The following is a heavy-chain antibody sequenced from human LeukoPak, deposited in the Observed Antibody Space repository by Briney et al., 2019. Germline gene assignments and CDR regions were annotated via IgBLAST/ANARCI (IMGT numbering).Heavy chain of an antibody. Sequence: GGSLRLSCAASEFVVTNYHMNWVRQAPGKGLEGVSNIFDDGTTYYADSGKGRFTISRDISKNTAYLQMNSLRVEDTAVYYCARDPNDGYAFLDYWGQGTVVTVSS. CDR1: EFVVTNYH. J-gene: IGHJ4*02. CDR3: ARDPNDGYAFLDY. CDR2: IFDDGTT. V-gene: IGHV3-66*02. D-gene: IGHD2-8*01.